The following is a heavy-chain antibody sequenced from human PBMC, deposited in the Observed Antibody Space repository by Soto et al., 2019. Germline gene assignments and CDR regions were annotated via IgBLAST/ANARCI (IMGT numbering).Heavy chain of an antibody. Sequence: EVQVVESGGGLVQPGGSLRLSCAASRVTFRNYRMHWVRQVPGKGLVWVSRIDPDGSSTHYADSVKGRFTISRDNAKNTVYMQMNSLRVEDTAVYYCTRDVDGPGIGFDIWGQGTMVTVSS. CDR1: RVTFRNYR. D-gene: IGHD2-21*01. CDR3: TRDVDGPGIGFDI. CDR2: IDPDGSST. J-gene: IGHJ3*02. V-gene: IGHV3-74*01.